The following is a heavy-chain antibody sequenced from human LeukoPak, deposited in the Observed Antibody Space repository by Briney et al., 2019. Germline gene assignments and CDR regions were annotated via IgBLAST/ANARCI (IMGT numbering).Heavy chain of an antibody. CDR2: INPNSGGT. CDR3: ARGVVAATFYYYMDV. V-gene: IGHV1-2*02. D-gene: IGHD2-15*01. J-gene: IGHJ6*03. CDR1: GYTFTGYY. Sequence: ASVEVSCKASGYTFTGYYMHWVRQAPGQGLEWMGWINPNSGGTNYAQKFQGRVTMTRDTSISTAYMELSRLRSDDTAVYYCARGVVAATFYYYMDVWGKGTTVTVSS.